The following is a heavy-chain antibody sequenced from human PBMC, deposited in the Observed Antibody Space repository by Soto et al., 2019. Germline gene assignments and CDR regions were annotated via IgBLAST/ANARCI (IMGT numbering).Heavy chain of an antibody. D-gene: IGHD4-17*01. J-gene: IGHJ5*02. CDR2: ISSSSSTI. CDR3: GREGGDLNWFDP. V-gene: IGHV3-48*01. CDR1: GFTFSSYS. Sequence: EVQLVESGGGLVQPGGSLRLSCAASGFTFSSYSMNWVRQAPGKGLEWVSYISSSSSTIYYAHSVKGRFTISRDNDKNSLYLQMNSLRAEDTAVYYCGREGGDLNWFDPWGQGTLVTVSS.